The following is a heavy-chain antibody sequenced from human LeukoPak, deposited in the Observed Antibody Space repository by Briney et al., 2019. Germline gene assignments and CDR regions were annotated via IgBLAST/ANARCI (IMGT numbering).Heavy chain of an antibody. D-gene: IGHD6-19*01. CDR2: IYTSGST. J-gene: IGHJ4*02. CDR3: ARGPPGYSSGWYPRPFDY. Sequence: PSETLSLTCTVSGGSISSYYWSWIRQPAGKGLEWIGRIYTSGSTNYNPSLKSRVTMSVDTSKNQFSLKLSSVTAADTAVYYCARGPPGYSSGWYPRPFDYWGQGTLVTVSS. CDR1: GGSISSYY. V-gene: IGHV4-4*07.